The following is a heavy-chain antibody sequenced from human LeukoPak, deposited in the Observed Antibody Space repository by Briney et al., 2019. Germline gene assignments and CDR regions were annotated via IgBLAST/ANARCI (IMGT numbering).Heavy chain of an antibody. D-gene: IGHD6-13*01. V-gene: IGHV4-30-4*01. CDR1: GGSISSGDYY. CDR2: IYYSGST. J-gene: IGHJ4*02. CDR3: AREDGSSCFDN. Sequence: SQTLSLTCTVSGGSISSGDYYWSWIRQPPGKGLEWIGYIYYSGSTYYNPSLKSRVSISVDTSKNQFSLKLISVTAADTAMYYCAREDGSSCFDNWGQGTLVTVSS.